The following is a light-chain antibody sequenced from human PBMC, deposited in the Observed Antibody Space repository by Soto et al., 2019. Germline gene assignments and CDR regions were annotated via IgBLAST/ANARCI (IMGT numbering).Light chain of an antibody. Sequence: EIVMTQSPATLSVSPGDRATLSCRASESVSSYLAWYQQKPGQAPRLLIYGASTRATGIPARFSGSGSGTEFTLTISRLEPEDFAVYYCHQYGSSPYTFGQGTKLDIK. CDR1: ESVSSY. CDR2: GAS. CDR3: HQYGSSPYT. V-gene: IGKV3-15*01. J-gene: IGKJ2*01.